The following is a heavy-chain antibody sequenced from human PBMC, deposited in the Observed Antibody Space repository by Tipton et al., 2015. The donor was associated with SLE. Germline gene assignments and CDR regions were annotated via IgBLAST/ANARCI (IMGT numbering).Heavy chain of an antibody. CDR2: INTVGRIT. CDR1: GFTFNNYW. CDR3: ARDVGGFGGY. V-gene: IGHV3-74*01. Sequence: SLRLSCAASGFTFNNYWMHWVRQVPGKGLVWVSRINTVGRITNYADSAKGRFTISRDNAKNTLYLQMTSLRAEDTAIYYCARDVGGFGGYWGQGTLVTVSS. J-gene: IGHJ4*02. D-gene: IGHD1-26*01.